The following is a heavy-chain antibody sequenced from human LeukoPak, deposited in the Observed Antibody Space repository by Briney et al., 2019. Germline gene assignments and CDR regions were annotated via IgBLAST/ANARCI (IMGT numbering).Heavy chain of an antibody. CDR3: AKDDNYYDSSGYSLGDY. CDR2: IWYDGGNK. Sequence: GGSLRLSCAASGFTFSSYGMHWVRQAPGKGLEWVAVIWYDGGNKYYADSVKGRFTISRDNSKNTLYLQMNSLRAEDTAVYYCAKDDNYYDSSGYSLGDYWGQGTLVTVSS. J-gene: IGHJ4*02. D-gene: IGHD3-22*01. CDR1: GFTFSSYG. V-gene: IGHV3-33*06.